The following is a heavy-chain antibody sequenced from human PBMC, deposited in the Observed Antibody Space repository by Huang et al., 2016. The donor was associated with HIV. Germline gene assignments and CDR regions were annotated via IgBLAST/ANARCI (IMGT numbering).Heavy chain of an antibody. J-gene: IGHJ5*02. V-gene: IGHV5-51*01. D-gene: IGHD4-17*01. CDR1: GYMFTKYW. CDR2: SYPGDSDT. Sequence: EVQLVQSGAEVKKTGESLKISCKGSGYMFTKYWIGWVSKMPGKGLEWMGLSYPGDSDTRYSPSLQGQVTISADKSITTAYLQWSSLKASDTAIYYCARHDGARPGWVDNWGQGTLVTVSS. CDR3: ARHDGARPGWVDN.